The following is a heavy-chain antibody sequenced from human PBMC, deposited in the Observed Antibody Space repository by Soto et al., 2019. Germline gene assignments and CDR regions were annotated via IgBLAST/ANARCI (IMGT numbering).Heavy chain of an antibody. CDR1: GGSISSSSYY. J-gene: IGHJ6*02. V-gene: IGHV4-39*01. D-gene: IGHD3-16*01. Sequence: SETLSLTCTVSGGSISSSSYYWGWIRQPPGKGLEWIGSIYYSGYTYYNPSHKSRVTISVDTSKNQFSLKLSSVTAADTAVYYCARHNGPLYVGYYYDMDVWGQGTTVT. CDR2: IYYSGYT. CDR3: ARHNGPLYVGYYYDMDV.